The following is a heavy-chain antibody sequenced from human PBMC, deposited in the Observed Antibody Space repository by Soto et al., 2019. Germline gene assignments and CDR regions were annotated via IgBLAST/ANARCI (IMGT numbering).Heavy chain of an antibody. CDR2: ISAYNGNT. CDR1: GYTFTSYG. D-gene: IGHD6-13*01. J-gene: IGHJ4*02. CDR3: ARDLAAADY. Sequence: ASVKVSCKASGYTFTSYGISCVRQAPGQGLEWMGLISAYNGNTNYAQKLQGRVTMTMDTSTSTVYMELSSLRFEDTAVYYCARDLAAADYWGQGTLVTVSS. V-gene: IGHV1-18*01.